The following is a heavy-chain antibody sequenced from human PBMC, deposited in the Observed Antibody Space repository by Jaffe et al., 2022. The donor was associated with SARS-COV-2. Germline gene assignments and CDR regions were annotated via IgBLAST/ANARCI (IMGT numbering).Heavy chain of an antibody. J-gene: IGHJ4*02. D-gene: IGHD3-22*01. V-gene: IGHV3-23*04. Sequence: EVQLAESGGGLVQPGGSLRLSCAASGFTLRSYAMSWVRQTPGKGLEWVSGISDISDSGDTTYYADSVKGRFTVSRDNSKNTLYLQMNSLRAEDTAIYYCARRPRYDRSVFYRMGFEYWGQGTLVTVSS. CDR1: GFTLRSYA. CDR3: ARRPRYDRSVFYRMGFEY. CDR2: ISDSGDTT.